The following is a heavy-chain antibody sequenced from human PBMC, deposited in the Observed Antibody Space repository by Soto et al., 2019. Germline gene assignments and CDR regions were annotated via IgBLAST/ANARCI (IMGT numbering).Heavy chain of an antibody. Sequence: SETLSLTCAVSGGSINSGGYSWSWIRRPPGKGLEWIGYLYYGGATYSKPSLKSRVSISVDWSKNQFSLKLNSVTAADTAVYYCARTFTSMGLFDYWGPGTLVTVSS. J-gene: IGHJ4*02. CDR3: ARTFTSMGLFDY. D-gene: IGHD2-8*01. CDR1: GGSINSGGYS. V-gene: IGHV4-30-2*01. CDR2: LYYGGAT.